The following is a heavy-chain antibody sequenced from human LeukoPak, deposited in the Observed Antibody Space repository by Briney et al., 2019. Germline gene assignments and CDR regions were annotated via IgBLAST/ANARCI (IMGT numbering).Heavy chain of an antibody. V-gene: IGHV3-30-3*01. D-gene: IGHD6-19*01. J-gene: IGHJ5*02. CDR2: ISYDGSNK. CDR3: ARDSTSLPAWSDEIAVAGGGSWFDP. Sequence: GGSLRLSCAASGFTFSSYAMHWVRQAPGKGLEWVAVISYDGSNKYYADSVKGRFTISRDNSKNTLYLQMNSLRSEDTAVYYCARDSTSLPAWSDEIAVAGGGSWFDPWGQGTLVTVSS. CDR1: GFTFSSYA.